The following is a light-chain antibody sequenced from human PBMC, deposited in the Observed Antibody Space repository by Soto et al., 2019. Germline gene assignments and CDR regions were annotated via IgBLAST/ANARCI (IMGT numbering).Light chain of an antibody. CDR2: TAS. V-gene: IGKV1-5*03. CDR1: QTIXSW. J-gene: IGKJ1*01. Sequence: IQMTQSPSTLSGSVGDRVTITCRASQTIXSWLAWYQQKPGKAPKFLXYTASTLKSGGPSRLSGSGSGTEFTLTISSMQPDDFATYYCQHYNSDSEAFGQGTKVDI. CDR3: QHYNSDSEA.